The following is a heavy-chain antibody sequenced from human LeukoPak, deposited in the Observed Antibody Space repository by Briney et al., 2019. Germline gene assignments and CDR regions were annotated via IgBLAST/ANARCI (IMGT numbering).Heavy chain of an antibody. V-gene: IGHV5-51*01. CDR1: GYSFTSYW. CDR3: ARPPSDYYDSSGYYYVADY. J-gene: IGHJ4*02. Sequence: GEPLKISCKGSGYSFTSYWIGWVRQMPGKGLEWMGIIYPGDSDTRYSPSFQGQVTISADKSISTAYLQWSSLKASDTAMYYCARPPSDYYDSSGYYYVADYWGQGTLVTVSS. CDR2: IYPGDSDT. D-gene: IGHD3-22*01.